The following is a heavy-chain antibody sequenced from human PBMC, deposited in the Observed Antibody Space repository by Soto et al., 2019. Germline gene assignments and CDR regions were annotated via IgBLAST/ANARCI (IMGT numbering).Heavy chain of an antibody. CDR2: ISAYNGNT. J-gene: IGHJ4*02. V-gene: IGHV1-18*01. CDR1: GYTFTSYG. Sequence: ASVKVSCKASGYTFTSYGISWVRQAPGQGLEWMGWISAYNGNTKYAQKFQGRVTMTTDTSTSTAYMEVRSLRSDDTAVYYCARGEYYYDSSGYYSDYWGQGTLVTVSS. CDR3: ARGEYYYDSSGYYSDY. D-gene: IGHD3-22*01.